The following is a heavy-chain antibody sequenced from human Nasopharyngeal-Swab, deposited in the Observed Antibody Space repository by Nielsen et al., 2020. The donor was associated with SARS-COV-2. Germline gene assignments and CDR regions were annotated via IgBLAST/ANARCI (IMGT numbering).Heavy chain of an antibody. D-gene: IGHD3-3*01. CDR3: ARSSQNTIFGVVITPPRMDV. V-gene: IGHV4-59*01. CDR1: GGSISSYY. Sequence: SEPLSLTCTAPGGSISSYYWSWIRQPPGKGLEWIGYIYYSGSTNYNPSLKSRVTISVDTSKNQFSLKLSSVTAADTAVYYCARSSQNTIFGVVITPPRMDVWGKGTTVTVSS. CDR2: IYYSGST. J-gene: IGHJ6*03.